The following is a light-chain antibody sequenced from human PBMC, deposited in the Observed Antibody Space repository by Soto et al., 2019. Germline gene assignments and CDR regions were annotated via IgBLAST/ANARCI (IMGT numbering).Light chain of an antibody. CDR1: QSLLHSNGYNY. Sequence: EIVMTQSPLSLPVTPGEPASISCRSSQSLLHSNGYNYLDWYLQKPGQSPQRLIHLGSSRSSGVPDRFSGSGSGTDFTLTISRLEPEDFAVYYCQQYGSSLTWTFGQGTKVDVK. CDR2: LGS. J-gene: IGKJ1*01. V-gene: IGKV2-28*01. CDR3: QQYGSSLTWT.